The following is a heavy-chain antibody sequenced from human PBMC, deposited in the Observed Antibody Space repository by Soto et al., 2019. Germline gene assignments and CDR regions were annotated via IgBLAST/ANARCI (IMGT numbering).Heavy chain of an antibody. CDR2: ISSTGGSK. V-gene: IGHV3-33*05. Sequence: PGGSLRLSCSASGFTFSSLGIHWVRQAPGKGLEWLAVISSTGGSKHYADSVKGRFTISRDNSKNSLYLQMNSLRAEDTAVYYCARGTTAPDSWGQGTMVTVSS. D-gene: IGHD4-17*01. CDR3: ARGTTAPDS. CDR1: GFTFSSLG. J-gene: IGHJ5*01.